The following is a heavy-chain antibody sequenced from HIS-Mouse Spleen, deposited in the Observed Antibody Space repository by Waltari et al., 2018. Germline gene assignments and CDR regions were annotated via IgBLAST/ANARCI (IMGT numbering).Heavy chain of an antibody. J-gene: IGHJ4*02. CDR1: GFTFSSYG. CDR3: AKDRGSQFDY. CDR2: ISYDGSNK. Sequence: QVQLVESGGGVVQPGRSLRLSCAASGFTFSSYGMHWVRQAPGKGMEWVAVISYDGSNKYYADSVKGGFTISRDNSKNTLYLQMNSLRAEDTAVYYCAKDRGSQFDYWGQGTLVTVSS. D-gene: IGHD1-26*01. V-gene: IGHV3-30*18.